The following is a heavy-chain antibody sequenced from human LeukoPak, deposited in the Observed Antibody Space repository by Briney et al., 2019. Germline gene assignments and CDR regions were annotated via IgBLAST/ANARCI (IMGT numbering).Heavy chain of an antibody. D-gene: IGHD1-26*01. V-gene: IGHV1-2*02. CDR3: ARDGWGGSYSADY. CDR2: FNPNNGGS. J-gene: IGHJ4*02. CDR1: GYIFTGYY. Sequence: GASVKVSCKASGYIFTGYYIHWVRQAPGQGLEWMGWFNPNNGGSNYTQKFQGRVTMTRDTSISTAYMELSSLTFDDTAVYYCARDGWGGSYSADYWGQGTLVTVSS.